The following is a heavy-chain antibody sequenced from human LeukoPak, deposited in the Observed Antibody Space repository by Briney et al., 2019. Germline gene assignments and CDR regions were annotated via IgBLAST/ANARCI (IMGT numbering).Heavy chain of an antibody. CDR1: GFTFSSYR. D-gene: IGHD2-21*02. CDR3: AKVCDPSSGYIVVVTALWYGMDV. CDR2: ISYDGSNK. Sequence: GRSLRLSCAASGFTFSSYRMHWVRQAPGKGLEWVAVISYDGSNKYYADSVKGRFTISRDNSKNTLYLQMNSLRAEDTAVYYCAKVCDPSSGYIVVVTALWYGMDVWGQGTTVTVSS. V-gene: IGHV3-30*18. J-gene: IGHJ6*02.